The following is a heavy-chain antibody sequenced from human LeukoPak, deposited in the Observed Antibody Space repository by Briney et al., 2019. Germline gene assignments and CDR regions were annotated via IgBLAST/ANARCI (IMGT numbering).Heavy chain of an antibody. J-gene: IGHJ4*02. V-gene: IGHV4-34*01. D-gene: IGHD3-22*01. CDR2: INDSGRS. Sequence: SETLSLTCTVSGGSISSYYWSWIRQPPGKGLEWIGEINDSGRSNYKSSLKSRVTISEDTSKNQFSLKLSSVTAADTAVYYCARDRYYYDSSGYYRLDYWGQGTLVTVSS. CDR3: ARDRYYYDSSGYYRLDY. CDR1: GGSISSYY.